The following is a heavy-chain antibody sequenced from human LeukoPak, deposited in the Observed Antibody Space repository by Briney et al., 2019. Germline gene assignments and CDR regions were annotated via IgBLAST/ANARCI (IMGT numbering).Heavy chain of an antibody. CDR1: ELTFSTYA. CDR2: ISYDGSNK. V-gene: IGHV3-30*18. J-gene: IGHJ4*02. CDR3: AKEMTTWFYYFDY. Sequence: GGPRRLSCEASELTFSTYAMTWFRQAPGKGLEGWPVISYDGSNKYYADSVKGRFTISRDNSKNTLYLQMNSLRAEDTAVYYCAKEMTTWFYYFDYWGQGTLVTVSS. D-gene: IGHD4-11*01.